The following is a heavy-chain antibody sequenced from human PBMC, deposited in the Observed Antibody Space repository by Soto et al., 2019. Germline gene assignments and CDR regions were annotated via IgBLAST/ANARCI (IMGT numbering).Heavy chain of an antibody. D-gene: IGHD6-19*01. CDR2: ISGSGDST. J-gene: IGHJ4*02. V-gene: IGHV3-23*01. Sequence: EVQLLESGGGLVQPGGSLRLSCAASGFTFSSYAVSWVRQAPGKGLEWVSVISGSGDSTYYADSVKGRFTISRDNSKNTLYLQMNRLRAEDTAVYYCSRRSSGWYFDYWGQGTLVTVSS. CDR1: GFTFSSYA. CDR3: SRRSSGWYFDY.